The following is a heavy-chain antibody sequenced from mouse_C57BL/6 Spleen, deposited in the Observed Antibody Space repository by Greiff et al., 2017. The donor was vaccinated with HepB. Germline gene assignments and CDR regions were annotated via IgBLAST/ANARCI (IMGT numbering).Heavy chain of an antibody. J-gene: IGHJ4*01. CDR2: ISSGGDYI. CDR3: TRAYGNLYAMDY. D-gene: IGHD2-1*01. V-gene: IGHV5-9-1*02. Sequence: EVHLVESGEGLVKPGGSLKLSCAASGFTFSSYAMSWVRQTPEKRLEWVAYISSGGDYIYYADTVKGRFTISRDNARNTLYLQMSSLKSEDTAMYYCTRAYGNLYAMDYWGQGTSVTVSS. CDR1: GFTFSSYA.